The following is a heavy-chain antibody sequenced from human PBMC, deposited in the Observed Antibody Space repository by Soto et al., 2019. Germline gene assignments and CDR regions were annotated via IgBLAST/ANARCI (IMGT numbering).Heavy chain of an antibody. CDR1: GGSISSVDYY. CDR3: AIKCGDKNFHY. Sequence: QVQLQESGPGLVKPSQTLSLTCAVSGGSISSVDYYWSWIRQPPGKGLEWIGYIYYSGDTYYNPSLKSRLTISVDASKNQFSLKLTCVTAADTAVYYCAIKCGDKNFHYWGQGTLVTVSS. V-gene: IGHV4-30-4*01. D-gene: IGHD3-16*01. CDR2: IYYSGDT. J-gene: IGHJ4*02.